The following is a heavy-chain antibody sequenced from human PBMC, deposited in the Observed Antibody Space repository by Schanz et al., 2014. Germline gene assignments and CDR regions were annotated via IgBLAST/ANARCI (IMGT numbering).Heavy chain of an antibody. CDR2: ISAYTNNT. V-gene: IGHV1-18*01. J-gene: IGHJ2*01. D-gene: IGHD6-19*01. CDR3: ARLSVAGRPHVNYWYFDL. CDR1: GYTFTSYG. Sequence: QVQLIQSGAEVKKPGASVKVSCTASGYTFTSYGITWVRQAPGQGLEWMGWISAYTNNTNYAQKVQGRVTMTTDTSTGTAYMEVSRLKSDDTAVYYCARLSVAGRPHVNYWYFDLWGRGTLVTVSS.